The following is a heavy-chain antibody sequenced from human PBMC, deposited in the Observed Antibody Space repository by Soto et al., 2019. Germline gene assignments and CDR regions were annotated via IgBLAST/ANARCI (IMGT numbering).Heavy chain of an antibody. Sequence: SETLSLTCTVSGGSISSYYWSLIRQPPGKGLEWIGYIYYSGSTNYNPSLKSRVTISVDTSKNQFSLKLSSVTAADTAVYYCARDTTYSGSYSNWFDPWGQGTLVTVSS. V-gene: IGHV4-59*01. J-gene: IGHJ5*02. CDR3: ARDTTYSGSYSNWFDP. CDR1: GGSISSYY. D-gene: IGHD1-26*01. CDR2: IYYSGST.